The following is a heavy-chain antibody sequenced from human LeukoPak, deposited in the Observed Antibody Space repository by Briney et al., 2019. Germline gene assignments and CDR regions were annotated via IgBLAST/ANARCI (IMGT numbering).Heavy chain of an antibody. CDR1: GFIFGNYA. CDR2: ISGSGTYT. V-gene: IGHV3-23*01. CDR3: ARDAITNAGYSSGWYGLDY. Sequence: GGSLRLSCAASGFIFGNYAMSWVRQAPGKGLEWVSAISGSGTYTYYADSMKGRFAISRDNAKNSLYLQMNSLRAEDTAVYYCARDAITNAGYSSGWYGLDYWGQGTLVTVSS. J-gene: IGHJ4*02. D-gene: IGHD6-19*01.